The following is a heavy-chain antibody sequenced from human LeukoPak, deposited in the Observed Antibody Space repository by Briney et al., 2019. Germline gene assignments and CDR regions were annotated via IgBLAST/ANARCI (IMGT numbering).Heavy chain of an antibody. CDR3: ARHYYETLSAFDI. CDR1: GYSFTKYW. CDR2: IDPSDSYT. Sequence: GESLKISCKGSGYSFTKYWISWVRQMPGKGLEWMGRIDPSDSYTKYSPSFQGHVTISADKSISTAYQQWSSLKASDTAMYYCARHYYETLSAFDIWGQGTMVTVSS. D-gene: IGHD3-22*01. V-gene: IGHV5-10-1*01. J-gene: IGHJ3*02.